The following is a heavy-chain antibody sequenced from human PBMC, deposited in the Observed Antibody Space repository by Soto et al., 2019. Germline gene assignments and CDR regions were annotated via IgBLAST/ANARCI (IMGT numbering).Heavy chain of an antibody. CDR1: GGSISGYY. CDR2: IFSSGST. Sequence: PSETLSLTCTVSGGSISGYYWSWIRQSPGKGLEWIGYIFSSGSTDYNASLKSRTTISLDTSKDQFSLKLNSVTAADTAVYYCARGHRRYDSSGYYEYWGQGTLVTVSS. D-gene: IGHD3-22*01. V-gene: IGHV4-59*01. CDR3: ARGHRRYDSSGYYEY. J-gene: IGHJ4*02.